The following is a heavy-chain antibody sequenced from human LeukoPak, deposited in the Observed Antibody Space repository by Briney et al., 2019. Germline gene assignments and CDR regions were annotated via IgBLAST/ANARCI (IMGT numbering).Heavy chain of an antibody. CDR1: GFTFSNAW. J-gene: IGHJ4*02. D-gene: IGHD3-22*01. V-gene: IGHV3-30-3*01. CDR3: ARGAGTYYYDSSGYGKFDY. Sequence: PGGSLRLSCAASGFTFSNAWMSWVRQAPGKGLEWVAVISYDGSNKYYADSVKGRFTISRDNAKNSLYLQMNSLRAEDTAVYYCARGAGTYYYDSSGYGKFDYWGQGTLVTVSS. CDR2: ISYDGSNK.